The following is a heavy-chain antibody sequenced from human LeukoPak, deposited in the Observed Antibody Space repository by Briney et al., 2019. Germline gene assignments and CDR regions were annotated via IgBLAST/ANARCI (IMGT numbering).Heavy chain of an antibody. D-gene: IGHD3-22*01. CDR3: ARVRPSCHSDY. CDR1: GFTFSSYS. V-gene: IGHV3-48*02. CDR2: ISTSSSGRTI. J-gene: IGHJ4*02. Sequence: PGRSLRLSCAASGFTFSSYSTKCVSQAPRKWLEWVSYISTSSSGRTIYYADSVKCRFTISRDDVKNSLYLQMNRLRDEDTAGYYCARVRPSCHSDYWGQGTLVTVSS.